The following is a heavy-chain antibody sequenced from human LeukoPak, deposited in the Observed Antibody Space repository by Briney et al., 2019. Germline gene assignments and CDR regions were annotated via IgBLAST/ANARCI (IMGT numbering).Heavy chain of an antibody. CDR2: INPSGGST. V-gene: IGHV1-46*01. D-gene: IGHD2-2*01. J-gene: IGHJ4*02. CDR3: ARGFVPAAMPFDY. Sequence: ASVKVSCKASVYTFTSYYMHWVRQAPGQGLEWMGIINPSGGSTSYAQKFQGRVTITRNTSISTAYMELSSLRSEDTAVYYCARGFVPAAMPFDYWGQGTLVTVSS. CDR1: VYTFTSYY.